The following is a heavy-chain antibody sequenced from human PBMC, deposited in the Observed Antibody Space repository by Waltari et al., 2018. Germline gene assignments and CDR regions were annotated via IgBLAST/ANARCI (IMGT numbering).Heavy chain of an antibody. CDR3: ARDCEVRGRSGY. D-gene: IGHD3-10*01. CDR1: GYTFTSYY. Sequence: QVQLGQSGAGGRKPGDSVKVSCKASGYTFTSYYMHCVRQAPGQGLEWMGIINPNGGSTSYAQKFQGRVTMTRDTSTSTVYMELSSLRSEDTAVYYCARDCEVRGRSGYWGQGTLVTVSS. CDR2: INPNGGST. J-gene: IGHJ4*02. V-gene: IGHV1-46*01.